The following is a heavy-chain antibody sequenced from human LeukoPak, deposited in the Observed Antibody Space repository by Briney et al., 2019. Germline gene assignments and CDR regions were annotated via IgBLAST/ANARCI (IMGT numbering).Heavy chain of an antibody. J-gene: IGHJ4*02. D-gene: IGHD1-20*01. Sequence: PSETLSLTCTVSGGSISSSTYSWGWIRHPPGKGLEWIGTIYYSGSAYYNPSLNSRVNVSVDTSKNQFSLKLSSVTAADTSVYYCARQFITGTGRGYFDSWGQGSLVTVSS. V-gene: IGHV4-39*01. CDR2: IYYSGSA. CDR1: GGSISSSTYS. CDR3: ARQFITGTGRGYFDS.